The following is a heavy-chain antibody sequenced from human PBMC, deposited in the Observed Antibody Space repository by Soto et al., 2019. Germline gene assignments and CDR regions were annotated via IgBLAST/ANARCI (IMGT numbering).Heavy chain of an antibody. Sequence: QVQLQQWGAGLLKPSETLSLTCAVYGGSLSGYYWSWIRQPPGKGLEWIGEVNHSGSTNYNPCLKSRVTLSVYTSQNQFSLKLSYVTAADRAVYYCSSLSTLSSFNLDYWGQGTLVTVSS. D-gene: IGHD6-6*01. J-gene: IGHJ4*02. CDR3: SSLSTLSSFNLDY. V-gene: IGHV4-34*01. CDR1: GGSLSGYY. CDR2: VNHSGST.